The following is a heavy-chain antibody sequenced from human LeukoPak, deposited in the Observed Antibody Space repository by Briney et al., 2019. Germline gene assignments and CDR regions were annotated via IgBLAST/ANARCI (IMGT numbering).Heavy chain of an antibody. CDR3: AREAVVVQKTYYYYGMDV. V-gene: IGHV1-46*01. Sequence: GASVKVSCKASGGTFSSYAISWVRQAPGQGLEWMGIINPSGGSTSYAQKFQGRVTMTRDTSTSTVYMELSSLRSEDTAVYYCAREAVVVQKTYYYYGMDVWGQGTTVTVSS. CDR1: GGTFSSYA. D-gene: IGHD3-22*01. CDR2: INPSGGST. J-gene: IGHJ6*02.